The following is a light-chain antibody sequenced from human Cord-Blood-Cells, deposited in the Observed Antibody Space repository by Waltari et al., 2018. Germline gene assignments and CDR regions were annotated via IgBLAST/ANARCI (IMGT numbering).Light chain of an antibody. CDR3: QSADSSGTWV. CDR2: KDR. J-gene: IGLJ3*02. Sequence: SYELTQPPSVSVSPGQTARITCSGDALPKQYAYWYQQKPGQAPVLVINKDRERPSGIPGRFSGSSSGTTVTLTISGVQAEDEADYYCQSADSSGTWVFGGGTKLTVL. V-gene: IGLV3-25*02. CDR1: ALPKQY.